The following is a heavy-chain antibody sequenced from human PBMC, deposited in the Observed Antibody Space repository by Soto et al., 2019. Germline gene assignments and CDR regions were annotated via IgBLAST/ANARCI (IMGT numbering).Heavy chain of an antibody. CDR1: NGSISSDGYY. CDR2: IYYSGST. V-gene: IGHV4-31*03. J-gene: IGHJ3*02. CDR3: ARYFSGYVDI. D-gene: IGHD5-12*01. Sequence: QVQLQESGPGLVKPSQTLSLTCTVSNGSISSDGYYWTWIRQHPGKGLEWIGYIYYSGSTHYNASLKSRVSISVDTSKNQFSLKLSSVTAADTAVYYCARYFSGYVDICGQGTMVTVSS.